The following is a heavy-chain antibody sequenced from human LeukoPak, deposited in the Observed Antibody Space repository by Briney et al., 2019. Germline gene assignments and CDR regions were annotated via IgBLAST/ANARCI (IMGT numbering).Heavy chain of an antibody. V-gene: IGHV3-7*04. CDR2: IKPDGSEK. CDR3: ARVVGTDEGADY. J-gene: IGHJ4*02. CDR1: GFTFRHYL. D-gene: IGHD1-7*01. Sequence: QPGGSLRLSCAASGFTFRHYLMNWVRQASGKGLEWVANIKPDGSEKRYADSVKGRFTISRDNAENPLYLQMNSLRAEDTAVYYCARVVGTDEGADYWGQGTLVTVSS.